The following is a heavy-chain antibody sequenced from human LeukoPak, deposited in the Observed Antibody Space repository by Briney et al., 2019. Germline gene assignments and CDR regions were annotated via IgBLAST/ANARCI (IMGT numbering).Heavy chain of an antibody. V-gene: IGHV3-23*01. D-gene: IGHD5-24*01. CDR2: ITGSGGNT. Sequence: GGSLRLSCAASGFTFSSHAMSWVRQAPGKGLEWVSGITGSGGNTYYADSVKGRFTISRDNSKNRLYLRMNSLRAEDTAVYYCAKDREQRWLHLGAFDMWGQGTMVTVSS. J-gene: IGHJ3*02. CDR3: AKDREQRWLHLGAFDM. CDR1: GFTFSSHA.